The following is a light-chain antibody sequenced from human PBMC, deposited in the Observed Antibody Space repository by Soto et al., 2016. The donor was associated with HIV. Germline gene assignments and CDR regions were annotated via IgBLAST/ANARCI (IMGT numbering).Light chain of an antibody. V-gene: IGKV1-27*01. J-gene: IGKJ2*01. Sequence: DIQLTQSPSSLSASIGDRVSITCRASQDISNYLAWYQQKPGEVPKLLIFAAISLQSGVPSRFSGRGSGTQFTLTISSLQPEDIATYYCQQYYSYLYTFGQGTELEIK. CDR2: AAI. CDR3: QQYYSYLYT. CDR1: QDISNY.